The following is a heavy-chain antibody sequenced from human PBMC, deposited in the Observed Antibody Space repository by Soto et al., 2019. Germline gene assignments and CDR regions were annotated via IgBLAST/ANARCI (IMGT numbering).Heavy chain of an antibody. CDR3: AKVSDFWSGYYKGPIDY. CDR2: ISGSGGST. Sequence: GGSLRLSCAASGFTFSSYAMSWVRQAPGKGLEWVSAISGSGGSTYYADSVKGRFTISRDKSKNTLYLQMNSLRAEDTAVYYCAKVSDFWSGYYKGPIDYWGQGTLVTVSS. J-gene: IGHJ4*02. V-gene: IGHV3-23*01. CDR1: GFTFSSYA. D-gene: IGHD3-3*01.